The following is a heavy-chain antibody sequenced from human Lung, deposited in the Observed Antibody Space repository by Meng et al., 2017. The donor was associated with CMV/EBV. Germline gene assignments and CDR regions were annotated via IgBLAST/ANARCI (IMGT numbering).Heavy chain of an antibody. Sequence: GESXKISXAASGFTFSNYAMSWVRQAPGKGLEWVSDISGSGSRLYYADSVTGRFTISRDNSKNTLYLQMNSLRAEDTAVYYCAKTEYYDSSGYDKWGQGTXVTVSS. CDR2: ISGSGSRL. J-gene: IGHJ4*02. CDR1: GFTFSNYA. CDR3: AKTEYYDSSGYDK. V-gene: IGHV3-23*01. D-gene: IGHD3-22*01.